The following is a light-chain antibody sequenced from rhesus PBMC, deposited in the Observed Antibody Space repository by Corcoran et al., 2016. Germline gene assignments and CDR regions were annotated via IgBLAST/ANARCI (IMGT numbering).Light chain of an antibody. CDR3: PHHSSYPLT. CDR2: DAA. J-gene: IGKJ4*01. V-gene: IGKV1-33*02. CDR1: QGISKD. Sequence: DIQMTQSPSSLPASVGDTVTITCQASQGISKDLGWYQQKPGKAPKLLIYDAATLQSGVPSRFSGNGSGTDFTLTFSSLQPADFATYYLPHHSSYPLTFGGGTKVELK.